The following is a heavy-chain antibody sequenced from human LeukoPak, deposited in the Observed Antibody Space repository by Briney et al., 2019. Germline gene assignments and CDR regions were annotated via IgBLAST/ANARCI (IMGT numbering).Heavy chain of an antibody. CDR2: INPNSGGT. Sequence: ASVKVSCKASGYTFTCYYMHWVRQAPGQGLEWMGWINPNSGGTNYAQKFQGRVTMTRDTSISTAYMELSSLRSEDTAVYYCARRDGYNLDYFDDWGQGTLVTVSS. D-gene: IGHD5-24*01. CDR3: ARRDGYNLDYFDD. J-gene: IGHJ4*02. V-gene: IGHV1-2*02. CDR1: GYTFTCYY.